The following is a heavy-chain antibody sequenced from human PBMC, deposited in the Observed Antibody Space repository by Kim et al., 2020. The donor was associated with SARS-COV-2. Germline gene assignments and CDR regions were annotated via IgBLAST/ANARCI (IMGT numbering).Heavy chain of an antibody. V-gene: IGHV5-51*01. Sequence: RSSPSFQGQVTISADKSISTAYLQWSSLEASDTAMYYCARHVGNVYGMDVWGQGTTVTVSS. J-gene: IGHJ6*02. D-gene: IGHD1-1*01. CDR3: ARHVGNVYGMDV.